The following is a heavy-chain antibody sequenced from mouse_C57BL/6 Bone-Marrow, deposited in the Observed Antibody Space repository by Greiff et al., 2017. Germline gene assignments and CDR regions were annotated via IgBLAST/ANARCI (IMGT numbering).Heavy chain of an antibody. J-gene: IGHJ3*01. CDR3: ARCYGSKEDWFAY. Sequence: EVKLQESGAELVKPGASVKLSCTASGFNIKDYYMHWVKQRTEQGLEWIGRIDPEDGETKYDPKFQGKATITADTSSSTAYMQLSSLTSEDTAVYYCARCYGSKEDWFAYWGQGTPLTVSA. CDR1: GFNIKDYY. D-gene: IGHD1-1*01. V-gene: IGHV14-2*01. CDR2: IDPEDGET.